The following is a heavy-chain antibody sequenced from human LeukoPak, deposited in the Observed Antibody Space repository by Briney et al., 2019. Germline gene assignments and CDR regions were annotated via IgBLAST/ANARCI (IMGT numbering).Heavy chain of an antibody. Sequence: PVGSLRLSCAASGFTFSNYWIHWVRQAPGKGLVWVSRINSDGSSTNYAESVKGRFSISRDNAKNTVYLQMNSLRVEDTAVYFCARDLGYYASGIYYAAWFDPWGQGTLVTVSS. J-gene: IGHJ5*02. V-gene: IGHV3-74*01. CDR2: INSDGSST. CDR1: GFTFSNYW. D-gene: IGHD3-10*01. CDR3: ARDLGYYASGIYYAAWFDP.